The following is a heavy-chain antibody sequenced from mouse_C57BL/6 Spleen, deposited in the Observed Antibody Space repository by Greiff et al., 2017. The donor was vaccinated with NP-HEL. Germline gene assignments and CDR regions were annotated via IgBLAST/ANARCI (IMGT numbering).Heavy chain of an antibody. CDR2: IDPSDSYT. D-gene: IGHD1-1*01. V-gene: IGHV1-50*01. CDR3: ARKGFYYYGSSHYAMDY. J-gene: IGHJ4*01. CDR1: GYTFTSYW. Sequence: QVQLQQPGAELVKPGASVKLSCKASGYTFTSYWMQWVKQRPGQGLEWIGEIDPSDSYTNYNQKFKGKATLTVDTSSSTAYMQLSSLTSEDSAVYYCARKGFYYYGSSHYAMDYWGQGTSVTVSS.